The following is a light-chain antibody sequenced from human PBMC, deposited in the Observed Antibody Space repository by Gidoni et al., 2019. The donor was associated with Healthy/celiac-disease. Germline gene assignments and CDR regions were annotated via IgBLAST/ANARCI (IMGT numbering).Light chain of an antibody. J-gene: IGKJ4*01. CDR2: AAS. CDR3: QQANSFPLT. CDR1: QGISRW. V-gene: IGKV1D-12*01. Sequence: DITMTQSPSSVSASVGDRVTITWRASQGISRWLAWYQQKPGKAPKLLIYAASSLQSGVPSRFSGSGSGTDFTLTISSLQPEDFATYYCQQANSFPLTFGGGTKVEIK.